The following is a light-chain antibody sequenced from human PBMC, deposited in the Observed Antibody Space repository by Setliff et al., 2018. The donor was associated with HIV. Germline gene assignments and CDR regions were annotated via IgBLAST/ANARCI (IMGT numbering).Light chain of an antibody. J-gene: IGLJ1*01. CDR1: SNDVGRYDL. V-gene: IGLV2-14*02. CDR2: EVT. CDR3: SSYTSSYTYV. Sequence: QSALAQPASVSGSPGQSITISRTGTSNDVGRYDLVSWYQQHPARAPKLMIYEVTNRPSGVSNRFSGSKSGNTASLTISGLQAEDEADYYCSSYTSSYTYVFGTGTKVTVL.